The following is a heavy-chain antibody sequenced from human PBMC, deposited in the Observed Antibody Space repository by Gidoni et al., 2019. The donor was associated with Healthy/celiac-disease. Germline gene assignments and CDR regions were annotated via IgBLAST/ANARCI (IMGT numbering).Heavy chain of an antibody. CDR3: AREPHHYDILTGYSDPRYYYGMDV. CDR2: INPSGGST. CDR1: GYTFTSYY. J-gene: IGHJ6*02. V-gene: IGHV1-46*01. Sequence: QVQLVQSGAEVKKPGASVKVSCKASGYTFTSYYMHWVRQAPGQGLEWMGIINPSGGSTSYAQKFQGRVTMTRDTSTSTVYMELSSLRSEDTAVYYCAREPHHYDILTGYSDPRYYYGMDVWGQGTTVTVSS. D-gene: IGHD3-9*01.